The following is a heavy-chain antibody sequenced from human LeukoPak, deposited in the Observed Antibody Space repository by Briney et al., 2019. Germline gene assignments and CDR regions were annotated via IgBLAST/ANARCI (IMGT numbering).Heavy chain of an antibody. CDR2: ISLYNVKA. Sequence: ASVKVSCKASGYNFSTSGISWVRQAPGQGLEWMGWISLYNVKADYAQSLRDRVTMTTDKSTSTVFLELRSLRPDDTAVYYCAREVTYCSGTSCSAYDLWGQGTLVTVSS. D-gene: IGHD2-2*01. CDR1: GYNFSTSG. CDR3: AREVTYCSGTSCSAYDL. V-gene: IGHV1-18*01. J-gene: IGHJ5*02.